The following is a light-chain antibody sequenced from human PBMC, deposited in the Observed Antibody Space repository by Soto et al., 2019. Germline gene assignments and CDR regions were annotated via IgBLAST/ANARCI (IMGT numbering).Light chain of an antibody. V-gene: IGKV1-5*01. CDR3: QQSYSTPPWT. CDR1: QTITRW. CDR2: DAS. Sequence: IRTSQSPSTLSATVGDGDTIPCRASQTITRWMAWYQQKPGKAPKLLIYDASTLESGVPSRFSGSRSGTEFTLTISSLQPDDFATYFCQQSYSTPPWTFGQGTKVDIK. J-gene: IGKJ1*01.